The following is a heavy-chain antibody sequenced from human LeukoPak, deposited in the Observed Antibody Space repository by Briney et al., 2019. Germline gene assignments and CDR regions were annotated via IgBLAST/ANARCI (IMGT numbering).Heavy chain of an antibody. J-gene: IGHJ4*02. D-gene: IGHD4-17*01. CDR1: GGSISSYY. CDR2: IYYSGST. CDR3: ARMGNPATVTADY. V-gene: IGHV4-59*01. Sequence: SETLSLTCTVSGGSISSYYWSWIRQPPGKGLEWIGYIYYSGSTNYNPSLKSRVTISVDTSKNQFSLKLSSVTAADTAVYYCARMGNPATVTADYWGQGTLVTVSS.